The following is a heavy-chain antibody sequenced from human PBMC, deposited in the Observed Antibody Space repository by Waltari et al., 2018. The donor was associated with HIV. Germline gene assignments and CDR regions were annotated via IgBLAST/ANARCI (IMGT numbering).Heavy chain of an antibody. Sequence: QVRLVQSGAEVKKPGPSVKISCKASGDTFRSNAVTWVRQAPGQGLEWMGRIIPVLHTADYAQKFQGRVTITVDRSTATVYMELSSLRSDDTAVYYCARGRGIHLGMDVWGQGTTVTVSS. J-gene: IGHJ6*02. V-gene: IGHV1-69*04. D-gene: IGHD5-12*01. CDR3: ARGRGIHLGMDV. CDR1: GDTFRSNA. CDR2: IIPVLHTA.